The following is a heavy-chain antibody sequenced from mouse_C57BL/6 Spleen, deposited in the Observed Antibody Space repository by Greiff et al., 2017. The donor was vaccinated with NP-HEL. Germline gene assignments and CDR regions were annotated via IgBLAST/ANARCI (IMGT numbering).Heavy chain of an antibody. CDR3: AMLRRYAMDY. CDR1: GYTFTSYW. Sequence: VQLQQPGAELVMPGASVKLSCKASGYTFTSYWMHWVKQRPGQGLEWIGEIDPSDSYTNYNQKFKGKSTLTVDKSSSTAYMQLSSLTSVDSAVYYCAMLRRYAMDYWGQGTSVTVSS. CDR2: IDPSDSYT. V-gene: IGHV1-69*01. D-gene: IGHD1-1*01. J-gene: IGHJ4*01.